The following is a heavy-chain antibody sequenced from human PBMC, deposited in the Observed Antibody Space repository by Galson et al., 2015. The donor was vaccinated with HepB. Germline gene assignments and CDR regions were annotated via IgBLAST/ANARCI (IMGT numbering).Heavy chain of an antibody. Sequence: SLRLSCAASGFTFSSYGMHWVRQAPGKGLEWVAVIWHDGNNKYHADSVKGRFTISRDNSKNTLYLQMDSLRAEDTAVYYCARDENSGWYTRYGMDVWGQGTTVTVSS. V-gene: IGHV3-33*01. D-gene: IGHD6-19*01. CDR2: IWHDGNNK. CDR1: GFTFSSYG. CDR3: ARDENSGWYTRYGMDV. J-gene: IGHJ6*02.